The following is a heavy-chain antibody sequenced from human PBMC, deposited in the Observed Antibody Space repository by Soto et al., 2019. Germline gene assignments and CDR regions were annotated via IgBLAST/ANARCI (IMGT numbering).Heavy chain of an antibody. V-gene: IGHV3-30*03. CDR1: GFTFSSYG. D-gene: IGHD6-19*01. CDR3: ASRTSSGWYPYFDY. Sequence: GGSLRLSCAASGFTFSSYGMHWVRQAPGKGLEWVAVISYDGSNKYYADSVKGRFTISRDNSKNTLYLQMNSLRAEDTAVYYCASRTSSGWYPYFDYWGQGTLVTISS. J-gene: IGHJ4*02. CDR2: ISYDGSNK.